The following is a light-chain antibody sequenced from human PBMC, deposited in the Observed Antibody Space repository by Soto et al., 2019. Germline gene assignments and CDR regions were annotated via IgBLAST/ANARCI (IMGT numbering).Light chain of an antibody. CDR2: LNSDGSH. V-gene: IGLV4-69*01. CDR3: QTWGNGIVV. Sequence: QSVLTQSPSASASLGASVKLTCTLSSGHSSYAIAWHQQQPEKGPRYLMKLNSDGSHSKGDGIPDRFSGSSSGAERYLTISRLQSGDEADYYCQTWGNGIVVFGGGTKLTVL. CDR1: SGHSSYA. J-gene: IGLJ2*01.